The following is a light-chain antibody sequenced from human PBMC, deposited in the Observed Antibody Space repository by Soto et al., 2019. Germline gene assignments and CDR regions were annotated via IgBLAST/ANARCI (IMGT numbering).Light chain of an antibody. CDR2: EDN. CDR1: SGSIASNY. J-gene: IGLJ2*01. CDR3: QSFDGSTVV. V-gene: IGLV6-57*02. Sequence: NFMLTQPHSVSESPGKTVIISCTGSSGSIASNYVQWYQQRPGSAPTTVIYEDNQRPSGVPDRFSGSIDSSSNSASLTISGLRNEDEADYYCQSFDGSTVVFGGGTQLTVL.